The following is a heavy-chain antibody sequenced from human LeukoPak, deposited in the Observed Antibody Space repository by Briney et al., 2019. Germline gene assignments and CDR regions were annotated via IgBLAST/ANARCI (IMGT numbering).Heavy chain of an antibody. Sequence: SETLSLTCTVSGGSFSNDYWSWIRQPPGKGLKWIGYIYHNGKTNYNPSLKSRLTISLDTSKTQFSLNLNSMTAADTAIYYCARASEGIGFFDYWGQGILVTVSS. CDR1: GGSFSNDY. J-gene: IGHJ4*02. D-gene: IGHD2-2*03. CDR2: IYHNGKT. V-gene: IGHV4-59*01. CDR3: ARASEGIGFFDY.